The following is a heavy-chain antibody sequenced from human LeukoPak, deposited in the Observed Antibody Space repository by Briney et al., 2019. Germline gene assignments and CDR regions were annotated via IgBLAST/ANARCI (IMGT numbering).Heavy chain of an antibody. CDR1: GFTFSSYA. Sequence: PGGSLRVSCAASGFTFSSYAMSWVRQAPGKGLEWVSGICLSGGLTYYADSVKGRFTISRDNSKNTLYLQMNSLRAEDTAVCYCVRDSWERRWGTLYSFDYWGQGNLVCVSS. J-gene: IGHJ4*02. D-gene: IGHD1-1*01. CDR3: VRDSWERRWGTLYSFDY. V-gene: IGHV3-23*01. CDR2: ICLSGGLT.